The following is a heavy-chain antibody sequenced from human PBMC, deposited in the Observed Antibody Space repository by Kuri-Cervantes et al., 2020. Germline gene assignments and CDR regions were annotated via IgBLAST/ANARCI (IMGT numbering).Heavy chain of an antibody. CDR1: GYTFSMYA. CDR2: ISAYNGNT. CDR3: ARDYGDYGGWFDP. V-gene: IGHV1-18*01. J-gene: IGHJ5*02. D-gene: IGHD4-17*01. Sequence: ASVKVSCKASGYTFSMYAMHWVRQAPGQRLEWMGWISAYNGNTNYAQKLQGRVTMTTDTSTSTAYMELRSLRSDDTAVYYCARDYGDYGGWFDPWGQGTLVTVSS.